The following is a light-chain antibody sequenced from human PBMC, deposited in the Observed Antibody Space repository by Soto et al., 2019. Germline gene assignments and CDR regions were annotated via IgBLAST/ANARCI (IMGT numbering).Light chain of an antibody. V-gene: IGLV4-69*01. Sequence: QSVLTQSPSASASLGASVKLTCTLSSGHSSFAIAWHQQQPEKGPRYLMKLNSDGSHSKGDGIPDRFSGSRSGAERYLTISSLQSDDEADYYCQTWGTGIRVFGGGTKLTVL. CDR2: LNSDGSH. CDR1: SGHSSFA. J-gene: IGLJ2*01. CDR3: QTWGTGIRV.